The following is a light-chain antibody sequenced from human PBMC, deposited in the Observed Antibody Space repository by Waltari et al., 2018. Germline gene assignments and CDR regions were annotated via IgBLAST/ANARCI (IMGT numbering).Light chain of an antibody. CDR1: ESITTNF. CDR2: GAS. J-gene: IGKJ5*01. CDR3: QHYGRSAIT. V-gene: IGKV3-20*01. Sequence: EIVLTQSPVTLSLSPGERATLSCRASESITTNFIAWYQQKPGPAPRLLIHGASIRAPGISDFLSGSGSGTDFTLTISRLEPEDFAVYYCQHYGRSAITFGQGTRLDIK.